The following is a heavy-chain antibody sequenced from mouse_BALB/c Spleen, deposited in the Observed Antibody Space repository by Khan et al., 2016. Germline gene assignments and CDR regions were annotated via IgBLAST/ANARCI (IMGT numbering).Heavy chain of an antibody. J-gene: IGHJ1*01. CDR3: ARWGGDSVYFDV. CDR2: IDAYYGGT. CDR1: GYSFTGYN. D-gene: IGHD2-13*01. Sequence: VQLQQSGPELVKPGASVKISCTASGYSFTGYNMNWVKQSNGKSLEWSGNIDAYYGGTSFNQNFKGKVTMTGDKSSSTAYMQLRSLTSEDSAVXHCARWGGDSVYFDVWGAGTTVTVSS. V-gene: IGHV1-39*01.